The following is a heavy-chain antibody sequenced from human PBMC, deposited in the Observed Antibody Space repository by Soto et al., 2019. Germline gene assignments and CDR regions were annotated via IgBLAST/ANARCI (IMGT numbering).Heavy chain of an antibody. CDR2: INSYNGVT. D-gene: IGHD1-1*01. CDR1: GYTFTDYG. V-gene: IGHV1-18*01. CDR3: ARDRYNRGSFDY. J-gene: IGHJ4*02. Sequence: QVQLVQSGAEVKKPGASVKVSCKASGYTFTDYGITWVRQAPGQGLQWMGWINSYNGVTNNAHSFQGRVSMTTDTXXSXAYLELSSLRSDDTAVYYCARDRYNRGSFDYWGQGSLVTVSS.